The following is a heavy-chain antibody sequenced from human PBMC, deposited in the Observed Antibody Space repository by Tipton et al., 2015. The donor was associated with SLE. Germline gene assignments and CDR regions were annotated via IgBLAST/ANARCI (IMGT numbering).Heavy chain of an antibody. J-gene: IGHJ3*02. Sequence: LRLSCTVSGGSISNYYWSWIRQSPGKGLEWIGYIHSGGSTKTNPSLKSRVAISLDTSKNQFSLRLTSVTAADTALYYCGRARIGMGYVFDIWGQGTMVTVSS. CDR1: GGSISNYY. CDR2: IHSGGST. V-gene: IGHV4-59*08. D-gene: IGHD1-26*01. CDR3: GRARIGMGYVFDI.